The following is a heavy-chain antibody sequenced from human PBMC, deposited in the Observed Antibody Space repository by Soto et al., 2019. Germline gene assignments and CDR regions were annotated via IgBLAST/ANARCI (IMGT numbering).Heavy chain of an antibody. V-gene: IGHV3-7*01. D-gene: IGHD2-2*02. CDR3: VRDSYTAHWHTAGEDY. CDR1: GFYITNYW. Sequence: DVQLVESGGGLVQPGGSLRLSCAASGFYITNYWMTWVRQAPGKGPEWVANIKEDGSLKFYVDSVRGRFTISRDNAKNSVYLGMSRLRAEDTAVYYCVRDSYTAHWHTAGEDYWGQGTLFTVSS. J-gene: IGHJ4*02. CDR2: IKEDGSLK.